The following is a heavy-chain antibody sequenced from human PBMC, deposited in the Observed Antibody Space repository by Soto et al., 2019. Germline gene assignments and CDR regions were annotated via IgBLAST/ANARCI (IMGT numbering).Heavy chain of an antibody. Sequence: GGSLRLSCAASGFKFSNYAMSWVRQAPGKGLEWVSLISATGGGTYYADSVKGRFTISRDNSHNTLYLQVHSLTAEDTAVYYCAKDRRAGGNSAFYFDFWGQGAQVTVSA. CDR3: AKDRRAGGNSAFYFDF. CDR2: ISATGGGT. J-gene: IGHJ4*02. D-gene: IGHD3-16*01. CDR1: GFKFSNYA. V-gene: IGHV3-23*01.